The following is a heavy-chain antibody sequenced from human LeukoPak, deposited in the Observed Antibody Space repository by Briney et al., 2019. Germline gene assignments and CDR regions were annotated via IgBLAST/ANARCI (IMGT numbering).Heavy chain of an antibody. CDR1: GFTFSSYE. V-gene: IGHV3-48*03. D-gene: IGHD1-26*01. CDR3: ARRRWEYGAFDI. Sequence: PGGSLRLSCAASGFTFSSYEMNWVRQAPGKGLEWVSYISSSGSTIYYADSVKGRFTISRDNAKNSLYLQMNSLRAEDTAVYYCARRRWEYGAFDIWGQGTMVTVSS. CDR2: ISSSGSTI. J-gene: IGHJ3*02.